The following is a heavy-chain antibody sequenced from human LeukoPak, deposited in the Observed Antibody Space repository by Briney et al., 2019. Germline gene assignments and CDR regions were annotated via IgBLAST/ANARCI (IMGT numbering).Heavy chain of an antibody. V-gene: IGHV3-74*01. Sequence: PGGSLRLSCAASEFSVGSNYMTWVRQAPGKGLVWVSRISSNGGTITYADSVQGRFTISRDNAKTTLYLQMNGLRAEDTAVYYCARGRLSTSGWLTAYWGQGTLVTVSS. CDR2: ISSNGGTI. CDR3: ARGRLSTSGWLTAY. J-gene: IGHJ4*02. D-gene: IGHD2-2*01. CDR1: EFSVGSNY.